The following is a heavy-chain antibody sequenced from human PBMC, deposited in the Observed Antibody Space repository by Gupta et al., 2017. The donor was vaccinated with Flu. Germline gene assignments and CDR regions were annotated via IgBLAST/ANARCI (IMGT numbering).Heavy chain of an antibody. Sequence: EVQLLESGGGLVQPGGSLRLSCAASGFTFRSYAMSWVRQAPGKGLEWVSAISGSGGSTYYADSVKGRFTISRDNSKNTLYLQMNSLRAEDTAVYYCAARLTYYYDSSGSTPGDYWGQGTLVTVSS. D-gene: IGHD3-22*01. J-gene: IGHJ4*02. CDR2: ISGSGGST. V-gene: IGHV3-23*01. CDR1: GFTFRSYA. CDR3: AARLTYYYDSSGSTPGDY.